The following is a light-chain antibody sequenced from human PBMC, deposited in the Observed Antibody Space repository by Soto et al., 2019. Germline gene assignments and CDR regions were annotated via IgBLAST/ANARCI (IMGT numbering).Light chain of an antibody. CDR2: DVS. V-gene: IGLV2-14*01. J-gene: IGLJ1*01. CDR1: SSEVGSYNY. CDR3: SSYTSSSTLPYV. Sequence: QSVLTQPASVSGSPGQSITISCTGTSSEVGSYNYVSWYQQHPGKAPKLMIYDVSNRPSGVSNRFSGSKSGNTASLTISGLQAEDEADYYCSSYTSSSTLPYVFGTGTKVTVL.